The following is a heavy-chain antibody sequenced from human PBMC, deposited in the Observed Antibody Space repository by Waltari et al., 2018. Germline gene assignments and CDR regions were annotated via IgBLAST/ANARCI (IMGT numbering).Heavy chain of an antibody. CDR2: ISCNGAGT. Sequence: EVQLLESGGGLVQPGESLRLSCTASGFTFNSYSMSWVRQAPGKGLDWVSSISCNGAGTYYANSVKGRFTISRDNAKNTLYLQINSLRSDDTAIYYCVKDRPDWPIDYWGQGPLVTVSS. D-gene: IGHD3-9*01. CDR1: GFTFNSYS. V-gene: IGHV3-23*01. J-gene: IGHJ4*02. CDR3: VKDRPDWPIDY.